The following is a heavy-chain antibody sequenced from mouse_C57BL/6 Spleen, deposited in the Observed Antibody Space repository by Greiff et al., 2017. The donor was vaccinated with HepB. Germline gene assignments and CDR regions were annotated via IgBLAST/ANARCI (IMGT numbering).Heavy chain of an antibody. V-gene: IGHV1-50*01. D-gene: IGHD1-1*01. J-gene: IGHJ2*01. CDR3: ARRRVGYSFDY. CDR1: GYTFTSYW. Sequence: VQLQQSGAELVKPGASVKLSCKASGYTFTSYWMQWVKQRPGQGLEWIGEIDPSDSYTNYNQKFKGKATLTVDTSSSTAYMQLSSLTSEDSAVYYCARRRVGYSFDYWGQGTTLTVSS. CDR2: IDPSDSYT.